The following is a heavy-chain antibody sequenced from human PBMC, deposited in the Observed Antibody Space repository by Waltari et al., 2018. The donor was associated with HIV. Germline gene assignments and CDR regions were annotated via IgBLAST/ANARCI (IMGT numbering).Heavy chain of an antibody. CDR2: LSDRDPHP. D-gene: IGHD6-13*01. J-gene: IGHJ6*02. CDR1: EFNLSNFC. V-gene: IGHV3-23*01. Sequence: VQFLESGGKLVQPGGSLRLSWGVSEFNLSNFCVLWFRQAPGKGLQWVLSLSDRDPHPNYADSGRGRFTLSRDISTNTLYLQMGSLRPEDTATYYCGKDLPGRNWSQVIHSGLDVWGQGTTVTVSS. CDR3: GKDLPGRNWSQVIHSGLDV.